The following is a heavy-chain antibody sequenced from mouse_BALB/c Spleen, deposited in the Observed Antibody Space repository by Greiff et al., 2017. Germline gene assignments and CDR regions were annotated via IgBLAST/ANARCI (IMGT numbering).Heavy chain of an antibody. CDR2: ISYSGST. J-gene: IGHJ2*01. CDR3: ARHRYFDY. Sequence: EVKLVESGPGLVKPSQSLSLTCTVTGYSITSDYAWNWIRQFPGNKLEWMGYISYSGSTSYNPSLKSRISITRDTSKNQFFLQLNSVTTEDTATYYCARHRYFDYWGQGTTLTVSS. D-gene: IGHD2-14*01. CDR1: GYSITSDYA. V-gene: IGHV3-2*02.